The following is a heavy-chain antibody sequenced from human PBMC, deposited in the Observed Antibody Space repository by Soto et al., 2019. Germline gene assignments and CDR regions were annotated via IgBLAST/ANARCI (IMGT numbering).Heavy chain of an antibody. V-gene: IGHV4-4*07. J-gene: IGHJ5*02. CDR2: IYATGST. CDR3: VRDGTKNLRDRFDP. CDR1: GASLSGYY. Sequence: KPSETLSPTCNVSGASLSGYYWRIRQPPGKGLEWIGRIYATGSTDYNPSLKSRITMSVDMSKKQFSLTLRSVTAADTAIYYCVRDGTKNLRDRFDPWGRGMLVTVSS. D-gene: IGHD1-1*01.